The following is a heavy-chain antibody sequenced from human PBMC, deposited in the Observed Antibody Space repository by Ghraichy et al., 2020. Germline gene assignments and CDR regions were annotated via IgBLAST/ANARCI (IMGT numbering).Heavy chain of an antibody. V-gene: IGHV4-59*01. CDR1: GGSISSYY. D-gene: IGHD3-22*01. J-gene: IGHJ4*02. CDR3: ARWGVYYYDSSGYYYEEDL. CDR2: IYYSGST. Sequence: SETLSLTCTVSGGSISSYYWSWIRQPPGKGLEWIGYIYYSGSTNYNPSLKSRVTISVDTSKNQFSLKLSSVTAADTAVYYCARWGVYYYDSSGYYYEEDLWGQGTLVTVSS.